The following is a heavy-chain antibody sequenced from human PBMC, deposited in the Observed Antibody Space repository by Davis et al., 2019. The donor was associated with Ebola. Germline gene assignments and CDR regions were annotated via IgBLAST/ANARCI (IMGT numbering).Heavy chain of an antibody. D-gene: IGHD3-9*01. J-gene: IGHJ4*02. CDR2: INHSGST. Sequence: MPSETLSLTCTVSGGSISSYYWSWIRQPPGKGLEWIGEINHSGSTNYNPSLKSRVTISVDTSKNQFSLKLSSVTAADTAVYYCARGPFDDILTGYYWNFDYWGQGTLVTVSS. CDR1: GGSISSYY. V-gene: IGHV4-34*01. CDR3: ARGPFDDILTGYYWNFDY.